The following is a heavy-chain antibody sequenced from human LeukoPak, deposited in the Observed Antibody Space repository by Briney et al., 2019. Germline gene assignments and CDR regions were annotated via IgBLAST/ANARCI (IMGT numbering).Heavy chain of an antibody. Sequence: ASVKVSCKASGYTFTSYGISWVRQAPGQGLEWMGWISAYNGNTNYAQKLQGRVIMTTDTSTSTAYMELRSLRSDDTAVYYCARTSYDSSGYSSWFDPWGQGTLVTVSS. CDR3: ARTSYDSSGYSSWFDP. CDR1: GYTFTSYG. CDR2: ISAYNGNT. D-gene: IGHD3-22*01. V-gene: IGHV1-18*01. J-gene: IGHJ5*02.